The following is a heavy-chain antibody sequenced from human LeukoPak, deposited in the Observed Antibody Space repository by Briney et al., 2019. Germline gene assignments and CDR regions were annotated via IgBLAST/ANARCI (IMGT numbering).Heavy chain of an antibody. Sequence: SETLSLTCTVSGGSISSYYRSWIRQPPGKGLEWIGYIYYSGSTNYNPSLKSRVTISVDTSKNQFSLKLSSVTAADTAVYYCARGFGSGWYEVDYWGQGTLVTVSS. J-gene: IGHJ4*02. CDR3: ARGFGSGWYEVDY. CDR2: IYYSGST. CDR1: GGSISSYY. V-gene: IGHV4-59*01. D-gene: IGHD6-19*01.